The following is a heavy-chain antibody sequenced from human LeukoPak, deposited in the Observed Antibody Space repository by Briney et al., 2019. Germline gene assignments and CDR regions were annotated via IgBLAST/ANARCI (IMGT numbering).Heavy chain of an antibody. CDR1: GFTFSSYS. CDR2: ISSSSSYI. D-gene: IGHD6-13*01. CDR3: ASGGLGIAAAFV. Sequence: PGGSLRLSCAASGFTFSSYSMNWVRQAPGKGLEWVSSISSSSSYIYYADSVKGRFTISRDNAENSLYLQMNSLRAEDTAVCYCASGGLGIAAAFVWGQGTLVTVSS. J-gene: IGHJ4*02. V-gene: IGHV3-21*04.